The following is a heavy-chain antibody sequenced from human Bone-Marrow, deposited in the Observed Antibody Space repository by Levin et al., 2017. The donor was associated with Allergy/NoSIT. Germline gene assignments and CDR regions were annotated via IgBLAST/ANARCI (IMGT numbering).Heavy chain of an antibody. CDR3: ARGSRSSTWYNFEY. Sequence: ASVKVSCKTSGGTLSGHALIWVRQAPGQGLEWMGGIIPFFVTANYAQTFRGRVTITLDESTNTAYLDLSSLRSEDTAVYYCARGSRSSTWYNFEYWGQGTLVTVSS. J-gene: IGHJ4*02. CDR1: GGTLSGHA. D-gene: IGHD1-1*01. CDR2: IIPFFVTA. V-gene: IGHV1-69*13.